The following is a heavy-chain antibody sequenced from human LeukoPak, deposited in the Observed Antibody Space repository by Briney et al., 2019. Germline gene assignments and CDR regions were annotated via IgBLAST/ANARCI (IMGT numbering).Heavy chain of an antibody. CDR2: IIPILGIA. CDR3: ARGSIVGATLHFDY. V-gene: IGHV1-69*02. Sequence: ASVKVSCKASGGTFSSYTISWVRQAPGQGLEWMGRIIPILGIANYAQKLQGRVTITAEKSTSTAYMDLSSLRCEDTAVYYCARGSIVGATLHFDYWGQGTLVTVSS. CDR1: GGTFSSYT. J-gene: IGHJ4*02. D-gene: IGHD1-26*01.